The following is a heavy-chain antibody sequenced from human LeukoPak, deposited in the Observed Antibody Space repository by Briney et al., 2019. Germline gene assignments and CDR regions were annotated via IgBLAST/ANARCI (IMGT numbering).Heavy chain of an antibody. Sequence: ASVKVSCKASGGTFSSYAISWVRQAPGQGLEWMGRIIPIFGTANYAQKFQGRVTIATDESTSTAYMELSSLRSEDTAVYYCAIGTTMVRGVIWGQGTLVTVSS. CDR2: IIPIFGTA. D-gene: IGHD3-10*01. J-gene: IGHJ4*02. CDR3: AIGTTMVRGVI. CDR1: GGTFSSYA. V-gene: IGHV1-69*05.